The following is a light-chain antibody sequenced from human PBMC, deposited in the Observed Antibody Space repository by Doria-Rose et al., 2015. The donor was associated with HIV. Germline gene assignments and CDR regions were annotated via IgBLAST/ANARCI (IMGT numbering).Light chain of an antibody. CDR3: QQTYSSPPWT. J-gene: IGKJ1*01. CDR2: AAS. V-gene: IGKV1-39*01. CDR1: QTVSTY. Sequence: IRVTQSPSSLSASIGDRVTITCRASQTVSTYLNWFQQEPGKAPKLLTYAASRLQSGVPSRFSGSGSGTDFTPTISGLQPGDFATYYCQQTYSSPPWTFGQGTKVEMK.